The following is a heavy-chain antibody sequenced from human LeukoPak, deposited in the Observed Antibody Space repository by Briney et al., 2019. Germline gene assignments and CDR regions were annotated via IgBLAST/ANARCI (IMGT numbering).Heavy chain of an antibody. J-gene: IGHJ5*02. CDR1: GFTFSSYA. Sequence: PGGSLRLSCAASGFTFSSYAMSWVRQAPGKGLEWVPAISGSGGSTYYADSVKGRFTISRDNSKNTLYLQMNSLRAEDTAVYYCAKDGPNYDILTGYYRGWFDPWGQGTLVTVSS. CDR2: ISGSGGST. D-gene: IGHD3-9*01. V-gene: IGHV3-23*01. CDR3: AKDGPNYDILTGYYRGWFDP.